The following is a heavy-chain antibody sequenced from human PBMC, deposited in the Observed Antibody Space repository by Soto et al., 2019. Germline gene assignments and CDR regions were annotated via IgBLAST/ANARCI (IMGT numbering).Heavy chain of an antibody. V-gene: IGHV3-66*01. CDR1: GLIVSSTY. Sequence: EVQLVESGGGLVQPGGSLRLSCAASGLIVSSTYMSWVRQAPGKGLEWVSVISNGGDTHYADSVKGSFSLSRDISNNTLHLQMSSLRVEDTAVYYCAREPRYCSGGSCSITGDAFDIWGQGTMVTVSS. CDR3: AREPRYCSGGSCSITGDAFDI. CDR2: ISNGGDT. D-gene: IGHD2-15*01. J-gene: IGHJ3*02.